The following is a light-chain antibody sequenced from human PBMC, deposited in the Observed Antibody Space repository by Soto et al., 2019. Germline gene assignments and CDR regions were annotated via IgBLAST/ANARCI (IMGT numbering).Light chain of an antibody. CDR1: QSVSSSH. CDR3: QQYCSSPWT. J-gene: IGKJ1*01. V-gene: IGKV3-20*01. CDR2: TAS. Sequence: IVLTQSPGTLSLSPGDRATLSCRASQSVSSSHLAWYQQKPGQAPRLLIYTASSRATGIPDRFSGSGSGTDFTLTISRLEPEDFAVYYCQQYCSSPWTFGQGTKVEIK.